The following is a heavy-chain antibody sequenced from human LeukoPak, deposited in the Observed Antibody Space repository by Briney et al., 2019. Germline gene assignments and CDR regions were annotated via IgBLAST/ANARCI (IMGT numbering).Heavy chain of an antibody. Sequence: ASVKVSCKASGGTFSSYAISWVRQAPGQGLEWMGGIIPIFGTANYAQKFQGRVTITADKSTSTAYMELSSLRSEDTAVYYCARDLESGGSGWYSFYWGQGTLVTVSS. CDR1: GGTFSSYA. J-gene: IGHJ4*02. CDR3: ARDLESGGSGWYSFY. V-gene: IGHV1-69*06. D-gene: IGHD6-19*01. CDR2: IIPIFGTA.